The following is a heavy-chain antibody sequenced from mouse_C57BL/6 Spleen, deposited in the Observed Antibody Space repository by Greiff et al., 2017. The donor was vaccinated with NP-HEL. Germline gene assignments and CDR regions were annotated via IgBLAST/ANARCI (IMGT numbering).Heavy chain of an antibody. CDR3: ARFDYDFYFDY. Sequence: VQLQQSGAELMKPGASVKLSCKATGYTFTGYWIEWVKQRPGHGLEWIGEILPGGGSTNYNEKFKGKATFTADTSSNTAYMQLSSLTTEDSAIYYCARFDYDFYFDYWGQGTTLTVSS. CDR1: GYTFTGYW. D-gene: IGHD2-4*01. J-gene: IGHJ2*01. V-gene: IGHV1-9*01. CDR2: ILPGGGST.